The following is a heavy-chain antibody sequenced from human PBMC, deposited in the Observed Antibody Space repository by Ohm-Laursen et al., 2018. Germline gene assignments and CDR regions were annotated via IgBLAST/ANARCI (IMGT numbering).Heavy chain of an antibody. Sequence: ASVKVSCKASGYTFTGYYMHWVRQAPGQGLEWMGWINPNSGGTNYAQKFQGRVTMTRDTSISTAYMELSRLRSDDTAVYYCARALRAGTSSYYYGMDVWGQGTTVTVSS. J-gene: IGHJ6*02. CDR3: ARALRAGTSSYYYGMDV. D-gene: IGHD2-2*01. V-gene: IGHV1-2*02. CDR1: GYTFTGYY. CDR2: INPNSGGT.